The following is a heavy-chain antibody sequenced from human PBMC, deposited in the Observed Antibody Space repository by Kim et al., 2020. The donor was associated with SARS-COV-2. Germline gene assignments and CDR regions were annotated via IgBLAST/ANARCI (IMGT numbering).Heavy chain of an antibody. Sequence: GGSLRLSCTASGFTFGDYAMSWFRQAPGKGLEWVGFIRSKAYGGTTEYAASVKGRFTISRDDSKSIAYLQMNSLKTEDTAVYYCTRDYPIVATIRAYYYYGMDVWGQGTTVTVSS. J-gene: IGHJ6*02. D-gene: IGHD5-12*01. CDR2: IRSKAYGGTT. CDR3: TRDYPIVATIRAYYYYGMDV. V-gene: IGHV3-49*03. CDR1: GFTFGDYA.